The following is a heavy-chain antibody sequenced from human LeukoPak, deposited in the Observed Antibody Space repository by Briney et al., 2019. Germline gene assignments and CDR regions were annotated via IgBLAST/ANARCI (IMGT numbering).Heavy chain of an antibody. CDR3: SIAAAGPHAFDI. D-gene: IGHD6-13*01. CDR1: GGSISCNSYY. Sequence: SETLSLTCTVSGGSISCNSYYWGWIRQPPGKGLEWIGSIYYSGSTYYNPSLKSRVTISVDTSKNQFSLKLSSVTAADTAVYYCSIAAAGPHAFDIWGQGTMVTVSS. CDR2: IYYSGST. V-gene: IGHV4-39*07. J-gene: IGHJ3*02.